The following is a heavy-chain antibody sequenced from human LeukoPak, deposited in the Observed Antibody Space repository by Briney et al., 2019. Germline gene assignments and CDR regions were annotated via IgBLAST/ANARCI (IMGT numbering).Heavy chain of an antibody. CDR1: VGTFSSYA. CDR3: ARDDFYDSSGYYSPSPWFDP. D-gene: IGHD3-22*01. Sequence: SLKVSFKASVGTFSSYAISWVRQAPGQRLEWVGGIIPIFGTAIYAQKFQGRVTITADESTSTAYMERSSLRSEDTAVYYCARDDFYDSSGYYSPSPWFDPWGQGTLVTVSS. V-gene: IGHV1-69*01. J-gene: IGHJ5*02. CDR2: IIPIFGTA.